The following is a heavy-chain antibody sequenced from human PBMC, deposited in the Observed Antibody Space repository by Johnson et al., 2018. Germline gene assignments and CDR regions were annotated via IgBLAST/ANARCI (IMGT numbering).Heavy chain of an antibody. CDR3: ARDDNSGYYPPGYYYYMDV. D-gene: IGHD3-22*01. J-gene: IGHJ6*03. V-gene: IGHV1-58*01. Sequence: QWVRQARGQRPEWIGWIVVGSGDTNYAQKFQDRVTISRDMSTTTIYMELSSLRSEDTAVYYCARDDNSGYYPPGYYYYMDVWGKGTTVIVS. CDR2: IVVGSGDT.